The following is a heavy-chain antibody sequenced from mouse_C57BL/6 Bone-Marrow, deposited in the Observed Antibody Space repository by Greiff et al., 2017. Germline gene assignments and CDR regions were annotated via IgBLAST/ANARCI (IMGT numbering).Heavy chain of an antibody. Sequence: EVQLQQSGPELVKPGASVKISCKASGYTFTDYYMNWVKQSHGKSLEWIGDINPKNGGTSYNQKFKGKATLTVDQSSSTAYMELRSLTSEDSAVYYCARSIDYDYAMDYWGQGTSVTVSS. CDR1: GYTFTDYY. V-gene: IGHV1-26*01. CDR2: INPKNGGT. D-gene: IGHD2-4*01. J-gene: IGHJ4*01. CDR3: ARSIDYDYAMDY.